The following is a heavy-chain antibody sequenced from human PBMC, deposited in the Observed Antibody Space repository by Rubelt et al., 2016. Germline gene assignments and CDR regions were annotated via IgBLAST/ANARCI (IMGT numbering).Heavy chain of an antibody. D-gene: IGHD6-25*01. J-gene: IGHJ4*02. CDR1: SDSITRSAYY. CDR2: IYYSGST. V-gene: IGHV4-39*07. Sequence: QLQLQESGPGLVKPSETLSLTCTVSSDSITRSAYYWVWIRQPPGKGLEWIGSIYYSGSTYYNPSLKSRTTISVDTSKNQFSLELSSVTAADTAVYYCARASSGSPRFGFDYWGQGTLVTVSS. CDR3: ARASSGSPRFGFDY.